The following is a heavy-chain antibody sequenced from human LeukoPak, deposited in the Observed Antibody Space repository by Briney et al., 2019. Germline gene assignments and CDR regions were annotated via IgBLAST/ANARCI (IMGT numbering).Heavy chain of an antibody. V-gene: IGHV3-23*01. CDR3: ARGGGPLTWFDP. CDR2: ISGSGGST. J-gene: IGHJ5*02. D-gene: IGHD3-9*01. CDR1: GSIVNTYY. Sequence: PGGSLRLSCAVSGSIVNTYYMSWVRQAPGKGLEWVSAISGSGGSTYYADSVEGRFIISRDNSKNTLYLQLNSLRVEDTAVYYCARGGGPLTWFDPWGQGTLVTVSS.